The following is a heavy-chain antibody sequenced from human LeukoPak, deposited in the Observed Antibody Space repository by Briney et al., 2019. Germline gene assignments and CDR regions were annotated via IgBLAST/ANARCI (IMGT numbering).Heavy chain of an antibody. V-gene: IGHV4-59*12. J-gene: IGHJ4*02. D-gene: IGHD6-13*01. CDR2: IFHGVTT. Sequence: TSETLSLTCTVSGGFISSYYWSWIRQPPGERLEWIGNIFHGVTTFYNPSLMNRVAISVDTSKNQFSLKLTSVTAADTAVYYCARDATIAAPLMSWGQGTLVIVSS. CDR3: ARDATIAAPLMS. CDR1: GGFISSYY.